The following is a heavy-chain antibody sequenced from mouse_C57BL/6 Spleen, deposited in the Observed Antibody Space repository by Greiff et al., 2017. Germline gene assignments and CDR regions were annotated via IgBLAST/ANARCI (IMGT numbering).Heavy chain of an antibody. V-gene: IGHV1-59*01. Sequence: VQLQQPGAELVRPGTSVKLSCKASGYTFTSYWMHWVQQRPGQGLEWIGVIDPSDSYTNYNQKFKGKATLTVDTSSSTAYMQLSSLTSEDSAVYYCARDYYGSSLAYWGQGTLVTVSA. J-gene: IGHJ3*01. D-gene: IGHD1-1*01. CDR1: GYTFTSYW. CDR3: ARDYYGSSLAY. CDR2: IDPSDSYT.